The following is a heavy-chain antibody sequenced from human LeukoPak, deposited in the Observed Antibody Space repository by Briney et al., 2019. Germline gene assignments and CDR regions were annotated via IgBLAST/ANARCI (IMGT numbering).Heavy chain of an antibody. CDR3: AGDTFDY. CDR2: ISSSGNTI. J-gene: IGHJ4*02. V-gene: IGHV3-48*03. CDR1: EFTFTSYA. Sequence: GGSLRHSCAASEFTFTSYAINWVRQAPGKGLEWVSYISSSGNTISYADSVKGRFTISRDNAKNSLYLQMNSLRAEDTAFYYCAGDTFDYWGRGTLVTVSS.